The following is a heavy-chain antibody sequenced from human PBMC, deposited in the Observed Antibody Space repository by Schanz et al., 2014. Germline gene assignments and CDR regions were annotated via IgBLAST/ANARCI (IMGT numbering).Heavy chain of an antibody. CDR1: GFTFSSYS. J-gene: IGHJ2*01. Sequence: EVQLVESGGGLVQPGGSLRLSCTASGFTFSSYSMNWVRQAPGKGLEWVSYVSRSTPDIYYADSVKGRFTISRDNAKNSLFLQLNSLRADDTAVYYCARNRGSGGQNWYFDLWGRGTLXAVSS. CDR3: ARNRGSGGQNWYFDL. CDR2: VSRSTPDI. V-gene: IGHV3-48*01. D-gene: IGHD1-26*01.